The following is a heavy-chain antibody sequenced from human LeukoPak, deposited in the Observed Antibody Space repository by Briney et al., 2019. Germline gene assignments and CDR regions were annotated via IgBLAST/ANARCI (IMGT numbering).Heavy chain of an antibody. Sequence: ASVKVSCKTSGSTLTSYYIHWVRQAPGQGLEWMGIIYPGGGSTNYAQKFQGRLTMTRDMSTSTVYMELSSLRSEDTAFYYCARDNDFDYWGQGTLVTVSS. D-gene: IGHD2-8*01. V-gene: IGHV1-46*01. CDR2: IYPGGGST. J-gene: IGHJ4*02. CDR1: GSTLTSYY. CDR3: ARDNDFDY.